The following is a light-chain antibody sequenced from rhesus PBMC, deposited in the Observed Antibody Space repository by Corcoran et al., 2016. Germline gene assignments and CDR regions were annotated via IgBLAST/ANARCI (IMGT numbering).Light chain of an antibody. CDR2: EAS. V-gene: IGKV1-25*01. CDR1: QGITND. Sequence: DIQMTQSPSSLSASVGDRVTITCRASQGITNDLAWYQQKPGETPKLLIYEASSLQSGIPSRFSGSGSGTDFTLTISSLQPEDFAIYYCQQHNSFPPTFGQGTKVEIK. CDR3: QQHNSFPPT. J-gene: IGKJ1*01.